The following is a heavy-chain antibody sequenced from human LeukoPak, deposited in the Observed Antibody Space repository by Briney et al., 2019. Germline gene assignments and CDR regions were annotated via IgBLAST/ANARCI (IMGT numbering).Heavy chain of an antibody. CDR3: ARHLTDDSSGLGD. CDR1: GYSFTTYW. D-gene: IGHD3-22*01. V-gene: IGHV5-51*01. Sequence: GESLKISCKASGYSFTTYWIAWVRQMPGKGLEWIGMIDPGDSETRYRPSFQGQVTISVDKSINTAYLQWGSLKASDTAIYYCARHLTDDSSGLGDWGQGTLVTVSS. CDR2: IDPGDSET. J-gene: IGHJ4*02.